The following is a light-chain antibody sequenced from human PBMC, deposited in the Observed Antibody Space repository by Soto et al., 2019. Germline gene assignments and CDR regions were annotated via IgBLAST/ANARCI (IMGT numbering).Light chain of an antibody. V-gene: IGKV1-9*01. CDR2: PPS. Sequence: DIQLTQSPSFLSASVGDRVTITCRASQGISCYLACSQQKPGKAHKLLIYPPSTLQSGVPSRFIGSGSGTEFTLTISILQPEDFATYYCQQLNSYLITFGQGTRLEIK. CDR1: QGISCY. CDR3: QQLNSYLIT. J-gene: IGKJ5*01.